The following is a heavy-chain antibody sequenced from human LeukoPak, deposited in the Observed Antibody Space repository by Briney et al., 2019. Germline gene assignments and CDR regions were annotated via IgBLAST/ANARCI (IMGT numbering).Heavy chain of an antibody. J-gene: IGHJ3*02. CDR3: ARDGTVTRAFDI. Sequence: GASVKVSCKASGYTFTDYSMHWVRQAPGQGLEWMGGIIPIFGTANYAQKFQGRVTITADESTSTAYMELSSLRSEDTAVYYCARDGTVTRAFDIWGQGTMVTVSS. V-gene: IGHV1-69*13. CDR2: IIPIFGTA. CDR1: GYTFTDYS. D-gene: IGHD4-11*01.